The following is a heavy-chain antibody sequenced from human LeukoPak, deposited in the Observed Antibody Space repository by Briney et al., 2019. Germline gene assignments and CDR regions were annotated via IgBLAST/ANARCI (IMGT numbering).Heavy chain of an antibody. J-gene: IGHJ4*02. CDR1: GYTFTSYG. Sequence: ASVKVSCKASGYTFTSYGISWVRQAPGQGLEWMGLISEYNGKTNYAQKLQGRGTMTTGTSTSKAYMELRRLRSDDTGVYYCARAVGGLVWFGELLDYWGQGTLVTVSS. CDR2: ISEYNGKT. CDR3: ARAVGGLVWFGELLDY. V-gene: IGHV1-18*04. D-gene: IGHD3-10*01.